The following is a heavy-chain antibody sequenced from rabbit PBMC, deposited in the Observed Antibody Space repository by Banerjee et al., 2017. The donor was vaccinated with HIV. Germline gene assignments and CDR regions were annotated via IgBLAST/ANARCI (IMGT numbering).Heavy chain of an antibody. Sequence: QSLEESGGGLVKPGGTLTVTCKASGFSFSSGYDMCWVRQAPGKGLEWIACIYTGHGGTYYASWARGRFTISKTSSTTVTLQMTSLTAADTATYFCARDLTGVTGWNFNFWGPGTLVTVS. CDR3: ARDLTGVTGWNFNF. V-gene: IGHV1S40*01. CDR2: IYTGHGGT. D-gene: IGHD7-1*01. CDR1: GFSFSSGYD. J-gene: IGHJ4*01.